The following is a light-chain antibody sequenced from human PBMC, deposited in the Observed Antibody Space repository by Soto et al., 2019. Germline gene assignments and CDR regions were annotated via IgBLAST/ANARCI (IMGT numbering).Light chain of an antibody. CDR3: QQYDNWPGT. CDR2: GAS. CDR1: QSVSNK. V-gene: IGKV3-15*01. Sequence: EVVMTQSPATVSVSPGERATLSCRASQSVSNKLAWYQQKPGQAPRLLIYGASTGATGIPPRFSGSGSGTQFTLTISSLQSEDFAVYYCQQYDNWPGTFGQGTKVDNK. J-gene: IGKJ1*01.